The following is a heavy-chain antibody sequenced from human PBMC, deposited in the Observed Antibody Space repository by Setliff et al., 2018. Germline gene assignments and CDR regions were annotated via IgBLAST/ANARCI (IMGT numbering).Heavy chain of an antibody. CDR2: LYTSGST. CDR3: ARAPDSGTYYNLYPYYNDV. V-gene: IGHV4-4*08. D-gene: IGHD1-26*01. CDR1: GGSISSYS. Sequence: PSETLSLTCTVSGGSISSYSWSWIRQSPGKRLEYIGYLYTSGSTNYNPSLKSRVTMSVDTSKNHLSLKLTFVTAADTAVYYCARAPDSGTYYNLYPYYNDVWGKGTTVTVSS. J-gene: IGHJ6*03.